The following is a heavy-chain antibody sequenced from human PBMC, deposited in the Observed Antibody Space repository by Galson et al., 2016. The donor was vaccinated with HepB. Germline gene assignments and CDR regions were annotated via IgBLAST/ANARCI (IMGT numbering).Heavy chain of an antibody. D-gene: IGHD3-22*01. J-gene: IGHJ4*02. Sequence: QSGAEVKKPGESLKISCKGSGYSFSTYWIGWVRQRPGKGLEWMGIIYPDDSDTTYSPSFQGQVTISADRSISTAYLQWSSLEASDTAMYYCARHEPYFYDSSCYADYWGQGTLVTVSS. V-gene: IGHV5-51*01. CDR2: IYPDDSDT. CDR1: GYSFSTYW. CDR3: ARHEPYFYDSSCYADY.